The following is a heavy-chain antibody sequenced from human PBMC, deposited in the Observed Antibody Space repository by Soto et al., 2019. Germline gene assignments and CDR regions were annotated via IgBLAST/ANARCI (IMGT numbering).Heavy chain of an antibody. J-gene: IGHJ4*02. D-gene: IGHD6-6*01. CDR3: ARGAARSFDY. Sequence: VQLVECGGGVVQPGRSLRRSCAASGFTFSSYGMHWVRQAPGKGLEWVAVIWYDGSNKYYADSVKGRFTISRDNSKNTLYLQMNSLRAEDTAVYYCARGAARSFDYWGQGTLVTVSS. V-gene: IGHV3-33*01. CDR2: IWYDGSNK. CDR1: GFTFSSYG.